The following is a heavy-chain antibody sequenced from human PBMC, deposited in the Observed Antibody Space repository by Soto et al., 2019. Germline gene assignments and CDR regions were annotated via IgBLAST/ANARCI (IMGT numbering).Heavy chain of an antibody. CDR1: GGSISSGGYY. D-gene: IGHD6-13*01. V-gene: IGHV4-31*03. J-gene: IGHJ6*02. CDR3: ARAVSSWGVSGYYYYYYGMDV. CDR2: IYYSGST. Sequence: PSETLSLTCTVSGGSISSGGYYWSWIRQHPGKGLEWIGYIYYSGSTYYNPSLKSRVTISVDTPKNQFSLKLSSVTAADTAVYYCARAVSSWGVSGYYYYYYGMDVWGQGTTVTVSS.